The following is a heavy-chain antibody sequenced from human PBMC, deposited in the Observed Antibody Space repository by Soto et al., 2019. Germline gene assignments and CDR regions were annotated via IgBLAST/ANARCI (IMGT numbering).Heavy chain of an antibody. V-gene: IGHV1-8*01. CDR2: MNPNSGNT. CDR1: GYTFTSYD. D-gene: IGHD3-16*01. CDR3: ARGRRLELGGWFDP. Sequence: SVKVSFKASGYTFTSYDINWVRQATGQGLEWMGWMNPNSGNTGYAQKFQGRVTMTRNTSISTAYMELSSLRSEDTAVYYCARGRRLELGGWFDPWGQGTLVTVS. J-gene: IGHJ5*02.